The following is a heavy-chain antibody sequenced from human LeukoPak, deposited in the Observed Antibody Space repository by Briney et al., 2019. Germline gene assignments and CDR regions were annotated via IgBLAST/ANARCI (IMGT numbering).Heavy chain of an antibody. D-gene: IGHD6-19*01. V-gene: IGHV4-34*01. J-gene: IGHJ4*02. CDR3: ARRYGYSSGRRH. CDR1: GGSFSGYY. Sequence: SETLSLTCAVYGGSFSGYYWSWIRQSPGKGLEWIGEINHSGSTNYNPSLKSRVTISVDTSKNQFSLKLSSVTAADTAVYYCARRYGYSSGRRHWGQGTLVTVSS. CDR2: INHSGST.